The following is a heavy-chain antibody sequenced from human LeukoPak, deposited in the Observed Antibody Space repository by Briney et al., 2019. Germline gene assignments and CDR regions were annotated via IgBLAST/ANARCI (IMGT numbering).Heavy chain of an antibody. V-gene: IGHV4-59*01. CDR2: IYYSGST. CDR3: ARERDSSGFDAFDI. Sequence: PSETLSLTCTVSGGSISSYYWSWIRQPPGKGLEGIGYIYYSGSTNYNPSLKSRVTISVDTSKNQFSLKLSSVTAADTAVYYCARERDSSGFDAFDIWGQGTMVTVSS. CDR1: GGSISSYY. D-gene: IGHD3-22*01. J-gene: IGHJ3*02.